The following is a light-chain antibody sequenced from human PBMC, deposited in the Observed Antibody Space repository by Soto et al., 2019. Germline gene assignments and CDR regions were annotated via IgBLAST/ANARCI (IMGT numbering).Light chain of an antibody. Sequence: EIVMTQSPATLSVSPGERATLSGRASQSVSSNLAWYQQKPGQAPRLLIYGASTRATGIPARFSGSGSGTEFTLTISSLQSEDFAVYYCQQYNNWPRTYTFGQGTKLEIK. CDR1: QSVSSN. CDR2: GAS. V-gene: IGKV3-15*01. CDR3: QQYNNWPRTYT. J-gene: IGKJ2*01.